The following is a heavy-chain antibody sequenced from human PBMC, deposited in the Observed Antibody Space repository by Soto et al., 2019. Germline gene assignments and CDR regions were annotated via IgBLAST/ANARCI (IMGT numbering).Heavy chain of an antibody. Sequence: QVQLVQSGAEVKKPGSSVKVSCKASGGTFSSYAISWVRQAPGQGLEWMGGIIPIFGTANYAQKFQGRVTITADGSTSTAYRELSSLRSEDTAVYYGARDGSGSYWPPYYFDYWGQGTLVTVSS. D-gene: IGHD3-10*01. CDR1: GGTFSSYA. J-gene: IGHJ4*02. CDR3: ARDGSGSYWPPYYFDY. CDR2: IIPIFGTA. V-gene: IGHV1-69*12.